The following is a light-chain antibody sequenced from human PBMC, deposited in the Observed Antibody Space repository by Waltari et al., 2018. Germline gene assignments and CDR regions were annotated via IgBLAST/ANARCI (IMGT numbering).Light chain of an antibody. CDR2: EAN. V-gene: IGLV6-57*03. CDR1: SGNIATNY. J-gene: IGLJ2*01. Sequence: FMLTQPHSVSESPGKTVTISCTRSSGNIATNYVQWYQQRPGSAPTKVIYEANQRPSGRRERFSGSINSSSNSASRIISGLKAEDEADYYCQSFDSSHVVFGGGTKLTVL. CDR3: QSFDSSHVV.